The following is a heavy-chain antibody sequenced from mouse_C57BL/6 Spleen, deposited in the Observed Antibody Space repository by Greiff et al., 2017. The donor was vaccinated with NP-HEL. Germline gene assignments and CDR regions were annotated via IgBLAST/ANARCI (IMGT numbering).Heavy chain of an antibody. V-gene: IGHV1-76*01. J-gene: IGHJ2*01. D-gene: IGHD1-1*01. CDR1: GYTFTDYY. CDR3: ARSGYYGSSYLDY. CDR2: IYPGSGNT. Sequence: VQLQQSGAELVRPGASVKLSCKASGYTFTDYYINWVKQRPGQGLEWIARIYPGSGNTYYNGKFKGKATLTAEKSSSTAYMQLSSLTSEDSAVYFCARSGYYGSSYLDYWGQGTTLTVSS.